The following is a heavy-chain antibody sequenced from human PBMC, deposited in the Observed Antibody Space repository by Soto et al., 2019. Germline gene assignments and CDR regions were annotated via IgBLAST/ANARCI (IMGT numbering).Heavy chain of an antibody. D-gene: IGHD3-22*01. Sequence: KGLEWFSAIIGRGGSTYYADAVKGRFTIARDNTKNSLYLQMNSLRVEDTAVYHCCITLMVWGPNKDYY. J-gene: IGHJ6*01. CDR3: CITLMVWGPNKDYY. V-gene: IGHV3-23*01. CDR2: IIGRGGST.